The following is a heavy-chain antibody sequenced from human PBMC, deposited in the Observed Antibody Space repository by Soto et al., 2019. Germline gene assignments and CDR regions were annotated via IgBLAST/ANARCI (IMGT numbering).Heavy chain of an antibody. Sequence: VQLVQSGSEVKKPGSSVRVSCKTSEDTFSANTINWVRQAPGQGREWLGRVIPVLGTTHYTQKFEDRVTISPDKTTSTSYMALSSLKSEDSALSYCATSPLFRWDFDLWGRGTLVTVSS. CDR2: VIPVLGTT. V-gene: IGHV1-69*08. CDR3: ATSPLFRWDFDL. CDR1: EDTFSANT. J-gene: IGHJ2*01.